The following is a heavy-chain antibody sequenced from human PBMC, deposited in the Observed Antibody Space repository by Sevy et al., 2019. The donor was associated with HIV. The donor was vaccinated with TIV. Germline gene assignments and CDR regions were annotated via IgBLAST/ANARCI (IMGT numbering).Heavy chain of an antibody. J-gene: IGHJ4*02. CDR1: GFTFSSYS. D-gene: IGHD6-13*01. CDR3: ARLSGYSSSWSYFDY. CDR2: ISSSSSTI. V-gene: IGHV3-48*01. Sequence: GGSLRLSCAASGFTFSSYSMNWVRQAPGKGLEWVSYISSSSSTIYYADSVKGRFTISRDSAKNSLYLQMNSLRAEGTAVYYCARLSGYSSSWSYFDYWGQGTLVTVSS.